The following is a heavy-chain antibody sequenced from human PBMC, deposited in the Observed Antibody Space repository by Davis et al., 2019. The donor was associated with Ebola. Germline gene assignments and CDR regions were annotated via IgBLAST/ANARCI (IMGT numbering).Heavy chain of an antibody. J-gene: IGHJ3*02. D-gene: IGHD3-10*02. V-gene: IGHV3-30-3*01. CDR3: ARGKDYVI. CDR2: ITHDGSNR. Sequence: PGGSLRLSCAASGFFFSDYAMHWVRQSPGKGLEWVAVITHDGSNRQHTDSAKGRFTISRDNSKNTLYLQTNSLRAEDTAVYYCARGKDYVIWGQGTMVTVSS. CDR1: GFFFSDYA.